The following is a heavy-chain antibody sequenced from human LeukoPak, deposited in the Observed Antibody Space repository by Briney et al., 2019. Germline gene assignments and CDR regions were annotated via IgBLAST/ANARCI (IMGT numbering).Heavy chain of an antibody. CDR2: ISYAGSTQ. J-gene: IGHJ4*02. V-gene: IGHV3-30*04. CDR3: AKAPVTTCRGAYCYPFDY. D-gene: IGHD2-21*01. CDR1: GFTFSIYA. Sequence: GGSLRLSCAASGFTFSIYAMHWGREAPGKGLGWGAGISYAGSTQYYADSVKVRFTTSRDSSKNTPFLQMNRLSPEDAAVYYCAKAPVTTCRGAYCYPFDYWAQGTLVTVSS.